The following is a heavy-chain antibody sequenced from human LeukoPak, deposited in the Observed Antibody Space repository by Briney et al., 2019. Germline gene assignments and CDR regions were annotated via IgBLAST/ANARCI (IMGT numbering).Heavy chain of an antibody. CDR1: GFTVSSNY. V-gene: IGHV3-66*01. Sequence: GGSLRLSCAASGFTVSSNYMSWVRQAPGKGLEWVSVIYSGGSTYYAVSVKGRFTISRDNSKNTLYLQMNSLRAEDTAVYYCARGEAYYDILTGYSPFDYWGQGTLVTVSS. D-gene: IGHD3-9*01. CDR3: ARGEAYYDILTGYSPFDY. J-gene: IGHJ4*02. CDR2: IYSGGST.